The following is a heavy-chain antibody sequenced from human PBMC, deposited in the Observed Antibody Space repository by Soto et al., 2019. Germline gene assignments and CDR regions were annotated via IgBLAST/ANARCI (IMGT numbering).Heavy chain of an antibody. CDR2: INPNSGGT. V-gene: IGHV1-2*02. CDR3: ARADVLRYFWSHYRMDV. J-gene: IGHJ6*02. D-gene: IGHD3-9*01. CDR1: GYTFTGYY. Sequence: ASVKVSGKASGYTFTGYYMHWVLPAPAQGREWMGWINPNSGGTNYAQKFLGRVTMTRDTSISTAYMELSRLRCDDTAVYYCARADVLRYFWSHYRMDVWGQGTTVTVSS.